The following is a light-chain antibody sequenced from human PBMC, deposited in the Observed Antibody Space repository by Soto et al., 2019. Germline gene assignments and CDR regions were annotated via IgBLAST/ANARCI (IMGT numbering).Light chain of an antibody. V-gene: IGKV1-39*01. CDR1: QSIRRD. CDR2: AAS. CDR3: QESYTTLT. Sequence: DIQMTQSPSSLSASVGDRVTITCRASQSIRRDVNWYQQKPGKAPNLLLYAASNLQSGVPSRFSGSGSETHFTLTISSLQPEDFATYYCQESYTTLTFAGGTKVEIK. J-gene: IGKJ4*01.